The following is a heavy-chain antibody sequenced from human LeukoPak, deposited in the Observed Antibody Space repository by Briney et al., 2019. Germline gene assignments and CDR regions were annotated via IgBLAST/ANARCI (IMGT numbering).Heavy chain of an antibody. Sequence: KPSETLSLTCTVSGGSISSYYWSWIRQPAGKGLEWIGRIYTSGSTNYNPSLKSRVTMSVDTSKNQFSLKLSSVTAADTAVYYCATATRRAERIAAKVGNYYYGMDVWGQGTTVTVSS. J-gene: IGHJ6*02. D-gene: IGHD6-25*01. CDR1: GGSISSYY. CDR3: ATATRRAERIAAKVGNYYYGMDV. CDR2: IYTSGST. V-gene: IGHV4-4*07.